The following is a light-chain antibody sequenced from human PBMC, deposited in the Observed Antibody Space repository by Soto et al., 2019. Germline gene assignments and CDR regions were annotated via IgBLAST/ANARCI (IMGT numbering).Light chain of an antibody. CDR3: SSYAGRNSYV. Sequence: QSVLTQPPSASGFPGQSVTISCTGTSSDVGSYNYVSWYQQHPGKAPKLMIYEVSKRPSGVPDRFSGSKSGNTASLTVSGLQAEDEADYYCSSYAGRNSYVFGTGTKLTVL. CDR2: EVS. CDR1: SSDVGSYNY. V-gene: IGLV2-8*01. J-gene: IGLJ1*01.